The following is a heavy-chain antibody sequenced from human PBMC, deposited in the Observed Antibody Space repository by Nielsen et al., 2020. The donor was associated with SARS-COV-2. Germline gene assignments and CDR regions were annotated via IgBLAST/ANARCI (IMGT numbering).Heavy chain of an antibody. CDR1: GGSVSSGSYY. D-gene: IGHD5-12*01. CDR3: AARKRIVATIEDY. CDR2: IYYSGST. V-gene: IGHV4-61*01. Sequence: SETLSLTCTVSGGSVSSGSYYWSWIRQPPGKGLEWIGYIYYSGSTNCNPSLKSRVTISVDTSKNQFSLKLSSVTAADTAVYYCAARKRIVATIEDYWGQGTLVTVSS. J-gene: IGHJ4*02.